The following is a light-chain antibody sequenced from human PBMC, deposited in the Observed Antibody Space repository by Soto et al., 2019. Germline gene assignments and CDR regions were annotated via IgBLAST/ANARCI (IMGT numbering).Light chain of an antibody. Sequence: EIVLTQSPGTLSLSPGERATLSCRASQSVSSSYLAWYQQKPGQAPRVLIYGASTRATGIPARFSGSGSGTEFTLTISSLQSEDFAVYYCQQYNNWPETFGQGTKVDIK. V-gene: IGKV3-15*01. CDR2: GAS. J-gene: IGKJ1*01. CDR1: QSVSSSY. CDR3: QQYNNWPET.